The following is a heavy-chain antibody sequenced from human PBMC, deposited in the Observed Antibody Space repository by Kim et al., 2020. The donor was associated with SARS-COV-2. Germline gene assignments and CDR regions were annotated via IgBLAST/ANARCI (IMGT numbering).Heavy chain of an antibody. CDR3: AKGGPGGGTPYFDY. V-gene: IGHV3-23*01. Sequence: ADSVKGRFTISRDNSKNTLYLQMNSLRAEDTAVYYCAKGGPGGGTPYFDYWGQGTLVTVSS. D-gene: IGHD2-15*01. J-gene: IGHJ4*02.